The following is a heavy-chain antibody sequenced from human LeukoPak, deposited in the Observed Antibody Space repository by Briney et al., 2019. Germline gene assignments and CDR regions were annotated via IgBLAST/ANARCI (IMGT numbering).Heavy chain of an antibody. J-gene: IGHJ4*02. D-gene: IGHD2-15*01. V-gene: IGHV3-21*01. CDR2: ISSSSSYI. CDR1: GFTFSSYS. CDR3: ARKCSGGSCYEDY. Sequence: GGSLRLSCAASGFTFSSYSMNWVRQAPGKGLEWVSSISSSSSYIYYADSVKGRFTISRDNAKNSLYLQMNSLRAEDTAVYYCARKCSGGSCYEDYWGQGILVTVSS.